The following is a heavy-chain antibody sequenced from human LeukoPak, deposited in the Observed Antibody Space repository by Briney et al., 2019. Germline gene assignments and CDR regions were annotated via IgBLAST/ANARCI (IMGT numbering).Heavy chain of an antibody. D-gene: IGHD6-13*01. Sequence: GGSLRLSCAASGFTFSSYSMIWVRQAPGKGLEWVSSISSSSSYIYYADSVKGRFTISRDNAKNSLNLQMNSLRAEDTAVYYCARGPYSSSWYVDYWGQGTLVTVSS. CDR1: GFTFSSYS. CDR3: ARGPYSSSWYVDY. J-gene: IGHJ4*02. V-gene: IGHV3-21*01. CDR2: ISSSSSYI.